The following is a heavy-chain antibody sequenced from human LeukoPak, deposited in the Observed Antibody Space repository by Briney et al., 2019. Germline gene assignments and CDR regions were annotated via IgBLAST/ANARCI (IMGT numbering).Heavy chain of an antibody. J-gene: IGHJ1*01. CDR2: IYYSGST. CDR1: GGSISSYY. V-gene: IGHV4-59*01. CDR3: ARNTPFFQH. Sequence: RASETLSLTCTVHGGSISSYYWSWTRQPPGKGLEWIGYIYYSGSTNYNPSLKSRVTISVDTSKNQFSLKLSSVTAADTGVYYCARNTPFFQHWGQGSLVTVSS.